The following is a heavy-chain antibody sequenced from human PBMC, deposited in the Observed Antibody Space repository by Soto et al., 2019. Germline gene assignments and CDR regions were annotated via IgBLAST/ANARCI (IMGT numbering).Heavy chain of an antibody. V-gene: IGHV1-69*02. J-gene: IGHJ6*02. Sequence: SVKVSCKASGGTFSSYTISWVRQAPGQGLEWMGRIIPILGIANYAQKFQGRVTITADKSTSTAYMELSSLRSEDTAVYYCAKRIAAAGTDPNYYYYGMDVWGQGTTVTVSS. CDR1: GGTFSSYT. D-gene: IGHD6-13*01. CDR3: AKRIAAAGTDPNYYYYGMDV. CDR2: IIPILGIA.